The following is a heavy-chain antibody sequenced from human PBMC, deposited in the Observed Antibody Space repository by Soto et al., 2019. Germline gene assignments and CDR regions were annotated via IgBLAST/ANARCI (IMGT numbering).Heavy chain of an antibody. D-gene: IGHD3-22*01. Sequence: IRQPPGKGLEWIGYIYFSGSTNHNPSLKSRLTISVDTSKNQFSLKLSSVTAADTAVYYCARVDSGFNADYWGQGTLVTVSS. J-gene: IGHJ4*02. V-gene: IGHV4-59*01. CDR2: IYFSGST. CDR3: ARVDSGFNADY.